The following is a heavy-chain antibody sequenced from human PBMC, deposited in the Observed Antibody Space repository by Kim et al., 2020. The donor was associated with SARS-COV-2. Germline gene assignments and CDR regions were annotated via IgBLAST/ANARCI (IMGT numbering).Heavy chain of an antibody. V-gene: IGHV3-23*01. J-gene: IGHJ3*02. Sequence: SGGSPYYADSVKGRFTISRDNSKNTLYLQMNSLRAEDTAVYYCAIYAFDIWGQGTMVTVSS. CDR3: AIYAFDI. CDR2: SGGSP.